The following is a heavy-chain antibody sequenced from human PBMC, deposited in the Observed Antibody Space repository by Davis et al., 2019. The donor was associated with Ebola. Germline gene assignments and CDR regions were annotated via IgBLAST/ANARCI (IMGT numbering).Heavy chain of an antibody. V-gene: IGHV3-30*18. D-gene: IGHD3-22*01. J-gene: IGHJ4*02. CDR3: AKGLGVVVIATD. CDR2: ISYDGSNK. CDR1: GFTFSSYG. Sequence: GESLKISCAASGFTFSSYGMHWVRQAPGKGLEWVAVISYDGSNKYYADSVKGRFPISRDNSKNTLYLQMNSLRAEDTAVYYCAKGLGVVVIATDWGQGTLVTVSS.